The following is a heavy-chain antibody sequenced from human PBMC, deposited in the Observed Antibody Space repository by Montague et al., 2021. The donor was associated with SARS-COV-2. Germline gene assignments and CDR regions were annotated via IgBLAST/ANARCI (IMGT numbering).Heavy chain of an antibody. Sequence: SETLSLTCNVSPGSISSFFWSWIRQPPGGGLEWIGYIYYDGRSDYNPSLKSRVTISMDTSKNQFSLRLTSVTAADTAVYYCVRHGGGWYVYSYYMDVWGKGTTVIASS. CDR1: PGSISSFF. J-gene: IGHJ6*03. CDR3: VRHGGGWYVYSYYMDV. CDR2: IYYDGRS. V-gene: IGHV4-59*08. D-gene: IGHD6-19*01.